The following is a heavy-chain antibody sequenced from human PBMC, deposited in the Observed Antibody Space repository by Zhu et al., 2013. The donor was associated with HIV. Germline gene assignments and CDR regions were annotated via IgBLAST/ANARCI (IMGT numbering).Heavy chain of an antibody. CDR2: ISAFNGHT. Sequence: QEPLVQSGAEVRKPGASVKVSCKASGYTFYSYAISWVRQAPGQGLEWMGWISAFNGHTKYAQKLQGRVTMTTDTSTSTAYMELRSLRSDDTAVYYCARDLYSTSSRPFDIWGQGTMVTVSS. V-gene: IGHV1-18*01. CDR1: GYTFYSYA. J-gene: IGHJ3*02. D-gene: IGHD6-6*01. CDR3: ARDLYSTSSRPFDI.